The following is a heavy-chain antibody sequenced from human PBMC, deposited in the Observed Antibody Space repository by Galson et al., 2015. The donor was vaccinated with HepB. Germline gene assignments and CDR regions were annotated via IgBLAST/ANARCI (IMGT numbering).Heavy chain of an antibody. Sequence: SLRLSCAGSGFTFSNSMHWVRQAPGKGLEWVAVISYDGSHKYYADSVKGRFTISRDNSKNTLYLQMNSLRAEDTAVYYCAKEYDDNHDAFDIWGQGTMVTVSS. J-gene: IGHJ3*02. D-gene: IGHD3-3*01. CDR3: AKEYDDNHDAFDI. V-gene: IGHV3-30-3*01. CDR2: ISYDGSHK. CDR1: GFTFSNS.